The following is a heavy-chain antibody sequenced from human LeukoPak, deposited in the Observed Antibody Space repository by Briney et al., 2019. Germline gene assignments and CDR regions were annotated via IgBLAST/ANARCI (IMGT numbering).Heavy chain of an antibody. CDR1: GYTFTGYY. Sequence: ASVNVSCKASGYTFTGYYMHWVRQPPGQGLEWMGWSNHNKGGTKYAQKFQGRVTMTRDTSISKAYMELSRLRSDDTAVYYCARDVDIVVVPAAQFDYWGQGTLVTVSS. V-gene: IGHV1-2*02. CDR3: ARDVDIVVVPAAQFDY. CDR2: SNHNKGGT. D-gene: IGHD2-2*01. J-gene: IGHJ4*02.